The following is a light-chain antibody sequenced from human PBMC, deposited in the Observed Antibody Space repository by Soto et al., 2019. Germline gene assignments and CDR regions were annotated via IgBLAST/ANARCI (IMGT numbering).Light chain of an antibody. Sequence: EIVMTQSPATLSVSPGERATLSCRASQSVSRNVAWYQQKPGQAPRLLIQDASTRATGISVRFSGSGSGTEFTLTISSLRSEDFAVYYCQQYNNWLWTFGQGTKVEIK. CDR1: QSVSRN. CDR2: DAS. V-gene: IGKV3-15*01. CDR3: QQYNNWLWT. J-gene: IGKJ1*01.